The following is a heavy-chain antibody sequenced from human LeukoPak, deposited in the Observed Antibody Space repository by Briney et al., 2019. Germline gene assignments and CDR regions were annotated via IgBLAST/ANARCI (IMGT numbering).Heavy chain of an antibody. Sequence: GGSLRLSCVASGFPFSSYWMTWLRQAAGKGLEWVANIKQDGSKKSYVDSVKGRFTISRDNAKNSLYLQMNSLRAEDTAIYYCTRVGYIDEGIDYWGQGTLVTVSS. CDR3: TRVGYIDEGIDY. D-gene: IGHD5-24*01. CDR2: IKQDGSKK. CDR1: GFPFSSYW. J-gene: IGHJ4*02. V-gene: IGHV3-7*04.